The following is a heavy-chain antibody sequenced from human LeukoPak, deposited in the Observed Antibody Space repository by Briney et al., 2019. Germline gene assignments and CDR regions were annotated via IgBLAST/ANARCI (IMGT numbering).Heavy chain of an antibody. Sequence: GGSLRLSCAASGFTFSTYWMSWVRQAPGKGLEWVANIRQDGSAKYYLDSVKGRFTISRDNAKNSLFLQVNSLRAEDTAVYYCARVYSSSSGKNAFDIWGQGTMATVSS. CDR1: GFTFSTYW. D-gene: IGHD6-6*01. CDR3: ARVYSSSSGKNAFDI. CDR2: IRQDGSAK. V-gene: IGHV3-7*03. J-gene: IGHJ3*02.